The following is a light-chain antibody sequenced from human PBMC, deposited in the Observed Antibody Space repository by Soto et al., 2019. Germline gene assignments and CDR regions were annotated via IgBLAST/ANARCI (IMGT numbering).Light chain of an antibody. CDR2: AAS. V-gene: IGKV3-20*01. CDR1: QSVSSTY. J-gene: IGKJ1*01. CDR3: QQYGSSRWT. Sequence: EIVLTQSPDTLSLFPGERATLSCRASQSVSSTYLAWYQQKPGQAPRPLISAASSRATVTPDRFSGSGSGTDFSRTISRLEPEDFAVYYCQQYGSSRWTFGQGTKVEI.